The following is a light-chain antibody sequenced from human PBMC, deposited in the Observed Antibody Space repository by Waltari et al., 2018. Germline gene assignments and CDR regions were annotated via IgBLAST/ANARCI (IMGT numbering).Light chain of an antibody. V-gene: IGKV4-1*01. CDR3: QQHYGTELT. Sequence: DIVMTQSPDSLAVSLGERATINCKSSQSVLYSSNNKNYLVWYQQKPGQPPKLLIYWASTRESGVPDRFSGSGSGTDFTLTISSLQAEDVAVYYCQQHYGTELTFGQGTNVGIK. CDR2: WAS. CDR1: QSVLYSSNNKNY. J-gene: IGKJ1*01.